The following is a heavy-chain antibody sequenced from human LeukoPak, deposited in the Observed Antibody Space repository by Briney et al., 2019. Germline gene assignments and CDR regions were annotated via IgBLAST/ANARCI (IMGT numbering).Heavy chain of an antibody. Sequence: GGSLRLSCAASGFTFSTYAMSWVRQAPGKGLEWVSAISVSAGSTYYADSVKGRFTISRDNSKNTRYLQMNSLRAEDTAVYYCAKELGLAPAAIFDYWGQGTLVTVSS. V-gene: IGHV3-23*01. CDR1: GFTFSTYA. CDR2: ISVSAGST. D-gene: IGHD2-2*01. J-gene: IGHJ4*02. CDR3: AKELGLAPAAIFDY.